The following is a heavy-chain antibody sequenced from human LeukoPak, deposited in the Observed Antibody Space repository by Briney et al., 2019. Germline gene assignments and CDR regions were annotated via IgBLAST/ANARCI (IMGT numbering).Heavy chain of an antibody. D-gene: IGHD3-22*01. CDR3: ARAGNYYDSSGSDDVFDI. CDR1: GFTFSSYW. Sequence: PGGSLTLSCAASGFTFSSYWMSGVRQAPGREGEGVANIKQDGSEKYYVDCVKGRFTISRDNAKNSLYQQMNSLRAEDTAVYYCARAGNYYDSSGSDDVFDIWGQGTMVTVSS. CDR2: IKQDGSEK. J-gene: IGHJ3*02. V-gene: IGHV3-7*01.